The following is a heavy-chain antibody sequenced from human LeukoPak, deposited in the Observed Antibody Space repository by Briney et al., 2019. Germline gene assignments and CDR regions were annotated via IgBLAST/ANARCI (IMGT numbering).Heavy chain of an antibody. J-gene: IGHJ4*02. CDR2: ITGSGDSA. CDR1: GFTFGSYA. Sequence: GGSLRLSCAASGFTFGSYAMSWVRQAPGKGLEWVSTITGSGDSAYFADSVRGRFTISRDNSKNTLYLQMNSLRAEDTAVYYCAKDLWDMTTVTAPDYWGQGTLVTVSS. V-gene: IGHV3-23*01. D-gene: IGHD4-17*01. CDR3: AKDLWDMTTVTAPDY.